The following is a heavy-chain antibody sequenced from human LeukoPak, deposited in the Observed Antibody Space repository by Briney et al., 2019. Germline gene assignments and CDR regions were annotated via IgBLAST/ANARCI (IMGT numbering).Heavy chain of an antibody. Sequence: GGSLRLSCAASGFTFSSYWMHWVRQAPGKGLVWVSRINSDGSSTSYADSVKGRFTISRDNAKNSLYLQMNSLRAEDTAVYYCASVLGRGGVFDPWGQGTLVTVSS. CDR3: ASVLGRGGVFDP. D-gene: IGHD2-8*02. J-gene: IGHJ5*02. CDR1: GFTFSSYW. V-gene: IGHV3-74*01. CDR2: INSDGSST.